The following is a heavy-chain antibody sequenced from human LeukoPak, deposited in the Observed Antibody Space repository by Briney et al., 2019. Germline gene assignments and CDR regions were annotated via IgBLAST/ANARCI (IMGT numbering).Heavy chain of an antibody. Sequence: PGGSLRLSCAASGFTFSSYNMNWVRQAPGKGLEWISYISGGGSTIYYADSVKGRLIISRDNDKNSLYLQMNSLRDEDTAVYYCARRSATGTNYFDYWGQGTLVTVSS. V-gene: IGHV3-48*02. CDR3: ARRSATGTNYFDY. CDR1: GFTFSSYN. CDR2: ISGGGSTI. D-gene: IGHD6-13*01. J-gene: IGHJ4*02.